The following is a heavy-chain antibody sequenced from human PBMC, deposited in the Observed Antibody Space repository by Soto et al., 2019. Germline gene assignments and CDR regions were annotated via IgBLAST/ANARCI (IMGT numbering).Heavy chain of an antibody. CDR2: IYWDDDK. Sequence: QITLKESGPTLVKPTQTLTLTCTFSGFSLSTSGVGVGWIRQPPGKALEWLALIYWDDDKRYSPSLKSRLTXXNDTSKNQVVLTMTNMDPVDTAAYYCANREYSSSYWGQGTLVTVSS. CDR3: ANREYSSSY. V-gene: IGHV2-5*02. D-gene: IGHD6-6*01. J-gene: IGHJ4*02. CDR1: GFSLSTSGVG.